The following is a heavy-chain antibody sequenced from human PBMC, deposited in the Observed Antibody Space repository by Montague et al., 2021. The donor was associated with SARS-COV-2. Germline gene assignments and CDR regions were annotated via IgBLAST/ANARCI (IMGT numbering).Heavy chain of an antibody. Sequence: TLSLTCSVSGGSMTSALYYWSWIRQRPGKGLEWIAYINSSGRTNYNSSLRCRLSISLDASNSQFSLKLSSVTAADTAVYYCARKDIALGYGVDAWGQGTTVTVSS. V-gene: IGHV4-31*03. CDR1: GGSMTSALYY. J-gene: IGHJ6*02. CDR3: ARKDIALGYGVDA. CDR2: INSSGRT. D-gene: IGHD5-12*01.